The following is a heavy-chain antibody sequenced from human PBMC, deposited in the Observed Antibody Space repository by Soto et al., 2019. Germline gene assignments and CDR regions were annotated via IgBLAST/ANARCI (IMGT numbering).Heavy chain of an antibody. CDR2: ISDGGTTI. V-gene: IGHV3-48*03. D-gene: IGHD2-8*02. CDR1: GFIFSDYE. Sequence: EAELVESGGGLVQPGGSLTLSCAASGFIFSDYEVDWVRQAPGRGPEWISYISDGGTTIYYAASVKGRFTISRDDAKKSLYLHMNTLRVDDTAIYFCVKEYCTGGNCFDAFDLWGQGTVVTVSA. J-gene: IGHJ3*01. CDR3: VKEYCTGGNCFDAFDL.